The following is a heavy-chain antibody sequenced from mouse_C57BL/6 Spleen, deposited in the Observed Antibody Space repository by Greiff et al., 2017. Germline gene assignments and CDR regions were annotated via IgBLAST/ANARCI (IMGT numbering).Heavy chain of an antibody. D-gene: IGHD1-1*01. CDR2: IYPGSGNP. J-gene: IGHJ2*01. CDR1: GYTFTDYY. V-gene: IGHV1-84*01. Sequence: VQLQQPGPELVKPGASVKISCKASGYTFTDYYLNWVKQRPGQGLEWIGWIYPGSGNPKYNEKFKGKATLTVDTSSSTAYMQLSSLTSEDSAVYFWARRGITTVEATQGHYFDYWGQGTTLTVSS. CDR3: ARRGITTVEATQGHYFDY.